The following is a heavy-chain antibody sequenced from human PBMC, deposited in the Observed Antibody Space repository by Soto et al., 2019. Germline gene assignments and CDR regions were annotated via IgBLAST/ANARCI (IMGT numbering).Heavy chain of an antibody. CDR3: GISRYDSNFYDYGTDV. CDR2: TIPILGIT. V-gene: IGHV1-69*02. Sequence: QVQLVQSGAEVKKPGSSLKVSCKASGGTFSSHTISWVRLAPGQGLEWMGRTIPILGITNYAQNFQGRVTIXXDKSKGTASMALSSMRSEDTAVYYCGISRYDSNFYDYGTDVWGQGTTVTVSS. D-gene: IGHD3-22*01. CDR1: GGTFSSHT. J-gene: IGHJ6*02.